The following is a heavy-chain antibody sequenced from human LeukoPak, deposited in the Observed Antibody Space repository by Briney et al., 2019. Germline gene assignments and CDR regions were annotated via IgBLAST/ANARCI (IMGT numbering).Heavy chain of an antibody. CDR3: ARISIAAAGTYYYYYGMDV. D-gene: IGHD6-13*01. V-gene: IGHV3-15*01. Sequence: GGSLRLSCAASGFTFSNAWMSWVRQAPGKGLEWVGRIKSKTDGGTTDYAAPVKGRFTISRDDSKNTLYLQMNSLKTEDTAVYYCARISIAAAGTYYYYYGMDVWGQGTTVTVSS. CDR1: GFTFSNAW. J-gene: IGHJ6*02. CDR2: IKSKTDGGTT.